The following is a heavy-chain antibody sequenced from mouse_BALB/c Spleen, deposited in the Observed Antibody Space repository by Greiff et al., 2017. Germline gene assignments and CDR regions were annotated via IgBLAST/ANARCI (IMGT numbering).Heavy chain of an antibody. CDR2: ILPGSGST. CDR3: ARRFVYDGYEGY. D-gene: IGHD2-3*01. V-gene: IGHV1-9*01. CDR1: GYTFSSYW. J-gene: IGHJ2*01. Sequence: VKLQESGAELMKPGASVKISCKATGYTFSSYWIEWVKQRPGHGLEWIGEILPGSGSTNYNEKFKGKATFTADTSSNTAYMQLSSLTSEDSAVYYCARRFVYDGYEGYWGQGTTLTVSS.